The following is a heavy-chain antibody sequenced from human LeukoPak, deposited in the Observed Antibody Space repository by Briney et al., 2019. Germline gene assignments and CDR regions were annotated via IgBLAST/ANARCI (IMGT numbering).Heavy chain of an antibody. J-gene: IGHJ5*02. CDR2: IYPRDSNT. CDR1: GYSFTSYW. D-gene: IGHD6-13*01. V-gene: IGHV5-51*01. Sequence: ESLKISCKGSGYSFTSYWIAWVRQMPGKGLEWMGIIYPRDSNTIYSPSFQGQVTFSVDTSINTAYLQWISLKASDTAMYYCARHPIAAGGAYNWFDPWGQGTLVTVSS. CDR3: ARHPIAAGGAYNWFDP.